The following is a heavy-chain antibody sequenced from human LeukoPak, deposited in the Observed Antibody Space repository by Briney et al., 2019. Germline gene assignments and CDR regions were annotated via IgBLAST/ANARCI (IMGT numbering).Heavy chain of an antibody. Sequence: PSETLSLTCTVSGGSISSNYWSWIRQPPGKGLEWIGYIYHSGSTNYNPSLKSRVTISIDTYKKQFSLKLSSVTAADTAVYYCARFYSNNWGWVDYWGQGTLVTVS. V-gene: IGHV4-59*08. J-gene: IGHJ4*02. CDR1: GGSISSNY. CDR3: ARFYSNNWGWVDY. D-gene: IGHD1-1*01. CDR2: IYHSGST.